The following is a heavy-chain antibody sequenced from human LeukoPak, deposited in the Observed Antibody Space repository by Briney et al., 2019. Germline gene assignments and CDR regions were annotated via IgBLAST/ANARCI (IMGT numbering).Heavy chain of an antibody. Sequence: SETLSLTCTVSGDSITSNNYYWGWIRQPPGKGLEWIGNIYYSGNTYYNPSLKSRVTISVDTSKNQFSLKLSSVTAADTAVCYCATRRWELPHFDYWGQGTLVTVSS. CDR3: ATRRWELPHFDY. D-gene: IGHD1-7*01. J-gene: IGHJ4*02. V-gene: IGHV4-39*01. CDR1: GDSITSNNYY. CDR2: IYYSGNT.